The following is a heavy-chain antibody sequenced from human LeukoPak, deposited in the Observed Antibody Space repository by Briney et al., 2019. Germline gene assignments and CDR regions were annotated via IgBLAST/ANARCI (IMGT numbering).Heavy chain of an antibody. CDR2: IKEDGSEK. Sequence: GGSLRLSCAASGFTFSSSWMGWVRQAPGKGLEWVANIKEDGSEKYYVDSVKSRFTISRDNAKNSLYLQMNSLRAEDTAVYYCARVPGVPSLDYWGQGTLVTVSS. CDR1: GFTFSSSW. J-gene: IGHJ4*02. V-gene: IGHV3-7*01. D-gene: IGHD7-27*01. CDR3: ARVPGVPSLDY.